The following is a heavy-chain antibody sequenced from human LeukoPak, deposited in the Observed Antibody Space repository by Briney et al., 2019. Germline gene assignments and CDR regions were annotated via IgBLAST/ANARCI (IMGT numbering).Heavy chain of an antibody. Sequence: PSETLSLTCAVSGGSISSSSYYWGWVRQPPGEGLEWMVCIYYSGSTYYNPSRKSRVTISVDTPRNQCSLKLSSVTPADTPVYYCARLGDEYLQAYWGQGTLVTVCS. D-gene: IGHD3-16*01. CDR1: GGSISSSSYY. V-gene: IGHV4-39*01. J-gene: IGHJ4*02. CDR2: IYYSGST. CDR3: ARLGDEYLQAY.